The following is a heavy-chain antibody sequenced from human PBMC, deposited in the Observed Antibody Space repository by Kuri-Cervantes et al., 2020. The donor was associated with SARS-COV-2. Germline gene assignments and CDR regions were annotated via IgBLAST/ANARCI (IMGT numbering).Heavy chain of an antibody. CDR3: ARTLDYYGSGTYCFDY. V-gene: IGHV4-61*01. Sequence: SETLSLTCIVSGGSVSSGSHYWSWIRQPPGKGLEWIGYIYYSGSTKYNPSLKSRVTMSVDTSKNQFSLKLNFVTPADTAVYYCARTLDYYGSGTYCFDYWGQGTLVTVSS. J-gene: IGHJ4*02. CDR1: GGSVSSGSHY. CDR2: IYYSGST. D-gene: IGHD3-10*01.